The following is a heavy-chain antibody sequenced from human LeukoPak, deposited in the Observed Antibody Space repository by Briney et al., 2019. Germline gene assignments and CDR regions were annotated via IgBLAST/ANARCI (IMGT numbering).Heavy chain of an antibody. Sequence: SETLSLTCAVSGGSISSSNWWSWVRQPPGKGLEWIGEIYHSGSTNYNPSLKSRVTISVDKSKNQFSLKLSSVTAADTAVYYCAKDGRYYDSSGYIRGFDYWGQGTLVTVSS. CDR2: IYHSGST. D-gene: IGHD3-22*01. CDR3: AKDGRYYDSSGYIRGFDY. CDR1: GGSISSSNW. V-gene: IGHV4-4*02. J-gene: IGHJ4*02.